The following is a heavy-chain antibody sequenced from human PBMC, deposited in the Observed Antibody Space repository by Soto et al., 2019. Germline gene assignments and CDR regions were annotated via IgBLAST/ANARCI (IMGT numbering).Heavy chain of an antibody. CDR3: ARDFRGIAVAGTSWFDP. V-gene: IGHV4-4*07. CDR1: GGSISTYY. CDR2: IYTSGST. Sequence: QVQLQESGPGLVKPSETLSLTCTVSGGSISTYYWSWIRQPAGKGLEWIGRIYTSGSTNYNPSLKSRVTMSVDTSKNQFSLKLSSVTSADTAVYYCARDFRGIAVAGTSWFDPWGQGTLVTVSS. D-gene: IGHD6-19*01. J-gene: IGHJ5*02.